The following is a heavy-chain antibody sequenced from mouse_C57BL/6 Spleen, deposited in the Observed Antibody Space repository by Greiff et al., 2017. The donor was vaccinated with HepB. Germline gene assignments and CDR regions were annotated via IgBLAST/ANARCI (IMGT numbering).Heavy chain of an antibody. V-gene: IGHV1-15*01. CDR3: TRIPAYYGSSYTWFAY. CDR1: GYTFTDYE. Sequence: VQLQQSGAELVRPGASVTLSCKASGYTFTDYEMHWVKQTPVHGLEWIGAIDPETGGTAYNQKFKGKAILTADKSSSTAYMELRSLTSEDSAVYYCTRIPAYYGSSYTWFAYWGQGTLVTVSA. J-gene: IGHJ3*01. D-gene: IGHD1-1*01. CDR2: IDPETGGT.